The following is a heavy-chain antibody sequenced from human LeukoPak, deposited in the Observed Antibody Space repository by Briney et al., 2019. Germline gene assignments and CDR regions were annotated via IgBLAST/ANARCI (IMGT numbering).Heavy chain of an antibody. CDR1: GFTFSDYY. Sequence: PGGSLRLSCAASGFTFSDYYMSWIRQAPGKGLEWVSYISSSGNTIYYTDSVKGRFTISRDNAKNSLYLQMNSLRAEDTAVYYCARKVASTAFDCWGQETLVTVSS. CDR2: ISSSGNTI. J-gene: IGHJ4*02. V-gene: IGHV3-11*01. CDR3: ARKVASTAFDC. D-gene: IGHD5-12*01.